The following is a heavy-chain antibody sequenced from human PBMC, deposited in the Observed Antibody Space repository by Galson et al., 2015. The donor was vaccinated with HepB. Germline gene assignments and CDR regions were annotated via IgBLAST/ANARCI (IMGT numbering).Heavy chain of an antibody. J-gene: IGHJ3*02. CDR1: GGTFSSYT. CDR3: ARDWAVAAGTNDAFDI. CDR2: IIPILGIA. D-gene: IGHD6-13*01. V-gene: IGHV1-69*10. Sequence: VKVSCKASGGTFSSYTISWVRQAPGQGLEWMGRIIPILGIANYAQKFQGRVTITADKSTSTAYMELSSLRSEDTAVYYCARDWAVAAGTNDAFDIWGQGTMVTVSS.